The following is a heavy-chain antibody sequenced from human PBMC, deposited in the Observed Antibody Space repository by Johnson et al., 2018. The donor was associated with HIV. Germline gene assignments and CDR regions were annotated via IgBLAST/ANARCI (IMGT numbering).Heavy chain of an antibody. CDR2: ISWNGVSV. CDR3: TTESMVRGVMGAFDI. Sequence: VQLVESGGGVVQPGRSLRLSCTASGFTFDTYAMHWVRQVPGKGLEWVSRISWNGVSVAYAASVQGRFTISRDDSKNTLYLQINSLKTEDTAVFYCTTESMVRGVMGAFDIWGQGTMVTVSS. V-gene: IGHV3-9*01. J-gene: IGHJ3*02. CDR1: GFTFDTYA. D-gene: IGHD3-10*01.